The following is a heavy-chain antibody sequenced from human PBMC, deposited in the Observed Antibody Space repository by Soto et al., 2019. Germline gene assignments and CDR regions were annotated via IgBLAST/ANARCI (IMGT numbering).Heavy chain of an antibody. CDR1: GFTFTSSA. CDR3: AAARFSSYYDSSGYNY. D-gene: IGHD3-22*01. CDR2: IVVGSGNT. Sequence: QMQLVQSGPEVKKPGTSVKVSCKASGFTFTSSAVQWVRQARGQRLEWIGWIVVGSGNTNYAQKFQERVTLTRDMSKSTAYMEVSSLRSEDAAVYYCAAARFSSYYDSSGYNYWGQGTLVTVSS. V-gene: IGHV1-58*01. J-gene: IGHJ4*02.